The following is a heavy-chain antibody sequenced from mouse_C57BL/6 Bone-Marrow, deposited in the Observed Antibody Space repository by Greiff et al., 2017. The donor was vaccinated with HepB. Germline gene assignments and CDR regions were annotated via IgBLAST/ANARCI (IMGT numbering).Heavy chain of an antibody. CDR3: TTLLPNWYFDV. V-gene: IGHV14-4*01. J-gene: IGHJ1*03. Sequence: VQLQQSGAELVRPWASVKLSCTASGFNIKDDYMHWVKQRPEQGLEWIGWIDPENGDTEYASKFQGKATITADTSSNTAYLQLSSLTSEDTAVYYCTTLLPNWYFDVWGTGTTVTVSS. D-gene: IGHD2-10*01. CDR1: GFNIKDDY. CDR2: IDPENGDT.